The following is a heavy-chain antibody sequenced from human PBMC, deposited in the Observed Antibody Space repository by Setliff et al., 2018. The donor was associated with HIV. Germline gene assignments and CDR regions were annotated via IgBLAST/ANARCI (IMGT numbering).Heavy chain of an antibody. CDR1: GFTFISSA. Sequence: ASVKVSCKASGFTFISSAMQWVRQARGRRLEWIGWIVAGSGNTNYAQKFQERVSITRDMSTGSAYMELSNLRSEDTAVYYCAADLIIAGRLDYYYMDVWGKGTTVTSP. D-gene: IGHD6-6*01. CDR2: IVAGSGNT. CDR3: AADLIIAGRLDYYYMDV. J-gene: IGHJ6*03. V-gene: IGHV1-58*02.